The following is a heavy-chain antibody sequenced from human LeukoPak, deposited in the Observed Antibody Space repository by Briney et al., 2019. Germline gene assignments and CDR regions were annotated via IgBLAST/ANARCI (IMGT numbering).Heavy chain of an antibody. V-gene: IGHV4-59*01. J-gene: IGHJ3*02. CDR1: GDSITNYF. D-gene: IGHD3-16*01. Sequence: PSETLSLTCTVSGDSITNYFWSWIRQPPGKGLDNPSLKSRVTISVDTSKNQFSLKLSSVTAADTAVYYCARQINLAFDIWGQGTMVTVSS. CDR3: ARQINLAFDI.